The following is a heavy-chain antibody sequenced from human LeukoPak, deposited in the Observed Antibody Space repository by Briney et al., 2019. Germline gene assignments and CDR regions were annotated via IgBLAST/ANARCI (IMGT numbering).Heavy chain of an antibody. CDR1: RFTFSSYS. V-gene: IGHV3-23*01. CDR3: AKGPRSRGAPPYDY. D-gene: IGHD4/OR15-4a*01. Sequence: GGSLRLSCAASRFTFSSYSMNWVRQAPGKGLEWVSAISGSGGSTYYADSVKGRFTISRDNSKNTLYLQMNSLRAEGTAVYYCAKGPRSRGAPPYDYWGQGTLVTVSS. CDR2: ISGSGGST. J-gene: IGHJ4*02.